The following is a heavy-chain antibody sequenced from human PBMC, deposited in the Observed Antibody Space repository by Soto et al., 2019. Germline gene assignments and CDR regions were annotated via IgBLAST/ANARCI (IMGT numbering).Heavy chain of an antibody. J-gene: IGHJ4*02. V-gene: IGHV3-21*01. Sequence: GGSLRLSCAASGFTFSSYSMNWVRQAPGKGLEWVSSISSSSSYIYYADSVKGRFTISRDNAKNSLYLQMNSLRAEDTAVYYCARSYYLWGQNYYDSSGYSQYFGYWGKGT. CDR1: GFTFSSYS. CDR3: ARSYYLWGQNYYDSSGYSQYFGY. D-gene: IGHD3-22*01. CDR2: ISSSSSYI.